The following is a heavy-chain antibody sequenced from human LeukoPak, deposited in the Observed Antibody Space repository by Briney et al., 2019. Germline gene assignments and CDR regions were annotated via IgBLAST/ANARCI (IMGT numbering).Heavy chain of an antibody. CDR1: GGSISSSSYY. D-gene: IGHD3-10*01. CDR3: ARTIAMVRGVYAFDI. Sequence: PSETLSLTCTVSGGSISSSSYYWGWLRQPPGKGLEWIGSIYYSGSTYYNPSLKSRVTISVDTSKNQFSLKLSSVTAADTAVYYCARTIAMVRGVYAFDIWGQGTMVTVSS. V-gene: IGHV4-39*07. J-gene: IGHJ3*02. CDR2: IYYSGST.